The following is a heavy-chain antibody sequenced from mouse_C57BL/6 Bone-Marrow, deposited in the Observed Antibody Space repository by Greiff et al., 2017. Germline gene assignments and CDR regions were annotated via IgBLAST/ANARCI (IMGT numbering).Heavy chain of an antibody. CDR2: IDPENGDT. D-gene: IGHD2-5*01. V-gene: IGHV14-4*01. Sequence: VQLQQSGAELVRPGASVKLSCTASGFNIKDDYMHWVKQRPEQGLEWIGWIDPENGDTENASKFQGKATITADTSSNTAYLQLSSLTSEDTAVYYCTQAYYSNYPYWGQGTSVTVSS. CDR3: TQAYYSNYPY. J-gene: IGHJ4*01. CDR1: GFNIKDDY.